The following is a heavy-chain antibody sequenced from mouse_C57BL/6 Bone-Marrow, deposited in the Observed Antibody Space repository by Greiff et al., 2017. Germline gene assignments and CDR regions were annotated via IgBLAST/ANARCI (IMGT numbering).Heavy chain of an antibody. CDR3: AIGELYWFAY. V-gene: IGHV1-74*01. Sequence: QVQLQQSGAELVKPGASVKVSCKASGYTFTSYWMHWVKQRPGQGLEWIGRIHPSDSDTNYNQKFKGKDTLTVDKSSSTAYMQLSSLTSEDSAVXYCAIGELYWFAYWGQGTLVTVSA. J-gene: IGHJ3*01. CDR1: GYTFTSYW. CDR2: IHPSDSDT.